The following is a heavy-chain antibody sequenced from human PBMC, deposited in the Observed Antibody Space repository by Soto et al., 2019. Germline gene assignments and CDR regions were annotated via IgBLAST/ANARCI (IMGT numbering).Heavy chain of an antibody. J-gene: IGHJ4*02. Sequence: ASVKVSCKASGYTFTSYAMHWVRQAPGQRLEWIGWINAGNGNTKYSQKFQGRVTITRDTSASTAYMELSSLRSEDTAVYYCGREAPDYDFWSGRSYYFDYWGQGTLVTVSS. CDR2: INAGNGNT. CDR1: GYTFTSYA. CDR3: GREAPDYDFWSGRSYYFDY. D-gene: IGHD3-3*01. V-gene: IGHV1-3*01.